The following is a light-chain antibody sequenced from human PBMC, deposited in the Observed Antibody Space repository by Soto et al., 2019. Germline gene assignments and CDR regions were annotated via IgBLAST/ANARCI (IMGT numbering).Light chain of an antibody. J-gene: IGKJ4*01. CDR3: QQYDNSAPLS. CDR2: DGS. V-gene: IGKV3D-20*01. Sequence: EIVLTQSPATLSLSPGDRATLSCGASQSVRSSYVAWYQQKAGLAPRLLIYDGSSRHSGIPDRFSGSGSGTYFILTIGRLEPEDFAVYYCQQYDNSAPLSFGGGTKVEMK. CDR1: QSVRSSY.